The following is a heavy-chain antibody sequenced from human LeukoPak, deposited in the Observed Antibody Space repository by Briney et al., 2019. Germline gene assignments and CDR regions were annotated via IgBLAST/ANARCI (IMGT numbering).Heavy chain of an antibody. J-gene: IGHJ6*02. CDR1: GGTFSSYA. CDR3: ARDISYYYGMDV. V-gene: IGHV1-69*04. CDR2: IIPILGIA. Sequence: GASVKVSCKASGGTFSSYAISWVRQAPGQGLEWMGRIIPILGIANYAQKFQGRVTITADKSTSTAYMELSSLRSEDTAVYYCARDISYYYGMDVWGQRTTVTVSS.